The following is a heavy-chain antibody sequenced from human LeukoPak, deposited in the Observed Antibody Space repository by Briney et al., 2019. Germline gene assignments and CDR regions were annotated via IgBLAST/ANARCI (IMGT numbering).Heavy chain of an antibody. D-gene: IGHD5-12*01. CDR3: ARDMGYASPFDY. Sequence: ASVKVSCKASGYTFTGYYMHWVRQAPGQGLEWMGWINPNSGGTNYAQKFQGRVTMTRDTSISTAYMELSRLRSDDTAVYYCARDMGYASPFDYWGQGTLVTVSS. CDR1: GYTFTGYY. CDR2: INPNSGGT. V-gene: IGHV1-2*02. J-gene: IGHJ4*02.